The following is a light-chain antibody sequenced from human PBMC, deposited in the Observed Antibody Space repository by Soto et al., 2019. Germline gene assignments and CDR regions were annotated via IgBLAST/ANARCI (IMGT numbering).Light chain of an antibody. CDR3: SSYTSIRGV. CDR2: EVT. CDR1: SSDVGGYDF. Sequence: QSVLTQPASVSGSLGQSITISCTGTSSDVGGYDFVSWYQQYQGKAPKLMIYEVTNRPSGVSNRFSGSKSGNTASLTISGLQGEDEADYYCSSYTSIRGVFGGGTKLTVL. V-gene: IGLV2-14*03. J-gene: IGLJ2*01.